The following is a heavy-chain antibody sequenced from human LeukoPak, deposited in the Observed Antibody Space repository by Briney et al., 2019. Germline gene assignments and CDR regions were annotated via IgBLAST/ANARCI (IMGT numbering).Heavy chain of an antibody. D-gene: IGHD2-15*01. CDR2: ISDSGGST. Sequence: QAGGEPRLSCSASGFPFSSYAMHWLRQAPGKGLEYVSAISDSGGSTYYADSVKGRFTISRDNSKNTLHLQMSSLRAEDTAVYFCVRGYSFGPYGMDVWGQG. V-gene: IGHV3-64D*09. CDR3: VRGYSFGPYGMDV. J-gene: IGHJ6*02. CDR1: GFPFSSYA.